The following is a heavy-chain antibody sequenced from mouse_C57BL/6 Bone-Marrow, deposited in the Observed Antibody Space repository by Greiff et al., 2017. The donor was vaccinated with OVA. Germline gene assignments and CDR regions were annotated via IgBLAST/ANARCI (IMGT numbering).Heavy chain of an antibody. CDR3: ARGLREVYYYAMDY. D-gene: IGHD1-1*01. V-gene: IGHV1-19*01. CDR2: INPYNGGT. J-gene: IGHJ4*01. CDR1: GYTFTDYY. Sequence: EVQLQQSGPVLVKPGASVKMSCKASGYTFTDYYMNWVKQSHGKSLEWIGVINPYNGGTSHNQKFKGKATLTVDKSSSTAYMELNSLTSEDSAVYYCARGLREVYYYAMDYWGQGTSVTVSS.